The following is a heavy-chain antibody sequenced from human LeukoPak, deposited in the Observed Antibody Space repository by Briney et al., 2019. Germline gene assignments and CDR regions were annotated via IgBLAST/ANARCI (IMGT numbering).Heavy chain of an antibody. CDR1: GGSITSYY. CDR2: IYTSGTT. Sequence: SETLSLICIVSGGSITSYYWSWIRQPPGKGLEWIGRIYTSGTTKYNPSLKSRVTISVDTSKNQFSLRLSSVTAADTAVYYWARGRGPDYDYYYMDVWGKGTTVTVSS. J-gene: IGHJ6*03. V-gene: IGHV4-4*07. CDR3: ARGRGPDYDYYYMDV.